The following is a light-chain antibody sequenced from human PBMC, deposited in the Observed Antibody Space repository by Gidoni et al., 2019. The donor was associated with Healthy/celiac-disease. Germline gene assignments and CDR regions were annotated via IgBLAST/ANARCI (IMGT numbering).Light chain of an antibody. CDR2: WAS. Sequence: DIVMPQSPESLAVSLGERATINCKSSQSVLYSSNNKNYLAWYQQKPGQPPKLLIYWASTRESGVPDRFSGSGSGTDFTLTISRLQAEDVAVYYCQQYYSTPYTFGQGTKLEIK. V-gene: IGKV4-1*01. J-gene: IGKJ2*01. CDR3: QQYYSTPYT. CDR1: QSVLYSSNNKNY.